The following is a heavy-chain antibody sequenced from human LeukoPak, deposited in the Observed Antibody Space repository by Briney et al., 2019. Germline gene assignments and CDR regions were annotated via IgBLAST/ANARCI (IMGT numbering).Heavy chain of an antibody. V-gene: IGHV1-24*01. J-gene: IGHJ4*02. CDR2: FDPEDGET. CDR1: GYTLTELS. CDR3: VTDYYGSGSYPRN. Sequence: ASVKVSCKVSGYTLTELSMHWVRQAPGKGLEWMGGFDPEDGETIYAQKFQGRVTMTEDTSTDTAYMELSSLRSEDTAVYYCVTDYYGSGSYPRNWGQGTLVTVSS. D-gene: IGHD3-10*01.